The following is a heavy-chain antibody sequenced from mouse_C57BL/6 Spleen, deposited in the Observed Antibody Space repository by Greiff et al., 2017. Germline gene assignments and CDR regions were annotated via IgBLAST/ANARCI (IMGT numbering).Heavy chain of an antibody. J-gene: IGHJ1*03. V-gene: IGHV1-39*01. Sequence: EVQLQQSGPELVKPGASVKISCKASGYSFTDYNMNWVKQSNGKSLEWIGVINPNYGTTSYNQKFKGKATLTVDQSSSTAYMQLNSLTSEDSAVXYWASGGLRRGYFDVWGTGTTVTVSP. CDR2: INPNYGTT. D-gene: IGHD2-4*01. CDR3: ASGGLRRGYFDV. CDR1: GYSFTDYN.